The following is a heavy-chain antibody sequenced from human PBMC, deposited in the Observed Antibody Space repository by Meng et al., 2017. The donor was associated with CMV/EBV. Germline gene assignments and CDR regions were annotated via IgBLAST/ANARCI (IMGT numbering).Heavy chain of an antibody. CDR2: INHNSGGT. V-gene: IGHV1-2*02. CDR3: TRVLRQTSDFDD. D-gene: IGHD1-7*01. Sequence: KASGYSFRGYYRDGERQAHGQGLEWMGWINHNSGGTNCAQKFKGRVTMTRDTSISTAYMELSRLRSDDTAVYYCTRVLRQTSDFDDWGQGTLVTVSS. J-gene: IGHJ4*02. CDR1: GYSFRGYY.